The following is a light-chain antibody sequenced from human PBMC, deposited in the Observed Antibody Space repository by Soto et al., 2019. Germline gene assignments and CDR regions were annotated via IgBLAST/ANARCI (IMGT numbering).Light chain of an antibody. V-gene: IGKV1-5*03. CDR2: KAS. J-gene: IGKJ4*01. CDR1: QSISSW. CDR3: QAYNSYALN. Sequence: DIQMTQSPSTLSASVGDRVTITCRASQSISSWLAWYQQKPGKAPKLLIYKASSLESAVPSRFSGRGSVTGFTLTINSLQPDDVATYYGQAYNSYALNFGGGTKVESK.